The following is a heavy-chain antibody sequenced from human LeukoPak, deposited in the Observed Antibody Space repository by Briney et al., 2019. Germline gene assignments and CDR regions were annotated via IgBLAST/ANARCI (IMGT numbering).Heavy chain of an antibody. CDR2: ISDSSTYI. V-gene: IGHV3-21*01. CDR1: GFTFSTYS. Sequence: GGSLRLSCTASGFTFSTYSMTWVRQAPGKGLEWVSSISDSSTYIYYTDSVKGRFTISRDNAKNSLYLQMNSLRADDAAVYYCARDDRPRWGQGTLVTVSS. CDR3: ARDDRPR. J-gene: IGHJ4*02.